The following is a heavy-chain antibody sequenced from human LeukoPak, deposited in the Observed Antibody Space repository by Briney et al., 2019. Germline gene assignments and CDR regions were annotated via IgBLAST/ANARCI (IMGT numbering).Heavy chain of an antibody. V-gene: IGHV4-59*01. CDR3: ARAARRGFDY. CDR2: IYYSGST. D-gene: IGHD6-6*01. CDR1: GGSISSYY. Sequence: SETLSLTCTVSGGSISSYYWSWIRQLPGKGLEWIGYIYYSGSTNYNPSLKSRVTISVDTSKNQFSLKLSSVTAADTAVYYCARAARRGFDYWGQGTLVTVSS. J-gene: IGHJ4*02.